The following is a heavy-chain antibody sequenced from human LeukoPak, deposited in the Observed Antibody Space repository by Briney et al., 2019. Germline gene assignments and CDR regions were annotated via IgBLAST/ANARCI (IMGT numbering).Heavy chain of an antibody. Sequence: ASVRVSCKASGYTFSDYYMHWVRQAPGQGLEWMGWINPNSGVTNYARKFQGRITMTRDTSISTAYMELSRLTSDDTAVYYCARQYDTVFAYWGQGTLVTVSS. CDR3: ARQYDTVFAY. D-gene: IGHD3-22*01. CDR2: INPNSGVT. J-gene: IGHJ4*02. CDR1: GYTFSDYY. V-gene: IGHV1-2*02.